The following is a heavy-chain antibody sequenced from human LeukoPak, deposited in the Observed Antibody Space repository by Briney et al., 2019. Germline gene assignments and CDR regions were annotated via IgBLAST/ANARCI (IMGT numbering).Heavy chain of an antibody. J-gene: IGHJ4*02. D-gene: IGHD5-18*01. Sequence: PGGSLRLACAASGFTFSSYAMHWVRQAPGKGLEWVAVISYDGSNKDYADSVKGRFTISRDNSKNTLYLQMNSLRAEDTAVYYCARHLSGITGYTYGRGIDYWGQGTLVSVSS. CDR2: ISYDGSNK. V-gene: IGHV3-30*04. CDR3: ARHLSGITGYTYGRGIDY. CDR1: GFTFSSYA.